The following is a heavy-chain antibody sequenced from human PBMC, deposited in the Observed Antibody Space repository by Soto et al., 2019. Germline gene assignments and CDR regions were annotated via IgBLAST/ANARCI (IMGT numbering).Heavy chain of an antibody. CDR2: IYWDDDK. V-gene: IGHV2-5*02. D-gene: IGHD3-22*01. CDR1: GFSLSTSGVG. J-gene: IGHJ4*01. CDR3: AHSLVVSSIYFEY. Sequence: QITLKESGPTLVKPTQTLTLTCTFSGFSLSTSGVGVGWIRQPPGKAMEWLALIYWDDDKRHSPSLKSRLTTTKDSSKGRVALTMTTITTVETATYYCAHSLVVSSIYFEY.